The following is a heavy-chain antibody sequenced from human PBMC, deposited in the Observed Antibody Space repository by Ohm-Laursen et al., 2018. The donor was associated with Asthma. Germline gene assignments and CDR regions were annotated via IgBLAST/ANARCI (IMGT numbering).Heavy chain of an antibody. CDR3: ASYPLPAAGPYFDY. J-gene: IGHJ4*02. CDR2: IIPIFGTA. CDR1: GGTFSSYA. V-gene: IGHV1-69*13. D-gene: IGHD6-13*01. Sequence: ASVKVSCKASGGTFSSYAISWVRQAPGQGLEWMGGIIPIFGTANYAQKFQGRVTITADESTSTAYMELSSLRSEDTAVYYCASYPLPAAGPYFDYWGQGTLVTVSS.